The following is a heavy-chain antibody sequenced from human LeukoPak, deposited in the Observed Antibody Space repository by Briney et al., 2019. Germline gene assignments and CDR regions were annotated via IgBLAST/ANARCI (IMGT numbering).Heavy chain of an antibody. CDR1: GFTVSSNY. V-gene: IGHV3-66*01. CDR2: TYSGGTT. Sequence: GGSLRLSCGVSGFTVSSNYMTWVRQAPGKGLEWVSVTYSGGTTDYADSVKGRFTISRDNSKNTLYLQLNSLRADDTAVYYCATTRHLYSSGQDWGQGTLVTVSS. J-gene: IGHJ4*02. D-gene: IGHD6-19*01. CDR3: ATTRHLYSSGQD.